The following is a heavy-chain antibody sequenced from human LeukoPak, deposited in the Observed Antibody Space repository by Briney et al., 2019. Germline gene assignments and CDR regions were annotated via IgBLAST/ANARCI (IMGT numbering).Heavy chain of an antibody. Sequence: EAPVKVSCKASGYTFTGYYMHWVRQAPGQGLEWMGWINPNSGGTNYAQKFQGRVTMTRDTSISTAYMELSRLRSDDTAVYYCARVRPVAGTLFFDYWGQGTLVTVSS. CDR1: GYTFTGYY. J-gene: IGHJ4*02. CDR2: INPNSGGT. CDR3: ARVRPVAGTLFFDY. D-gene: IGHD6-19*01. V-gene: IGHV1-2*02.